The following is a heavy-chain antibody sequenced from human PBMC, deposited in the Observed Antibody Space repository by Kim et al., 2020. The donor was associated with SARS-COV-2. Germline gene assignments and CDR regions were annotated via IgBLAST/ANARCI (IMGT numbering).Heavy chain of an antibody. CDR2: IYYSGST. V-gene: IGHV4-61*01. CDR3: ARAQEAFDI. CDR1: GGSVSSGSYY. J-gene: IGHJ3*02. Sequence: SETLSLTCTVSGGSVSSGSYYWSWIRQPPGKGLEWIGYIYYSGSTNYNPSLKSRVTISVDTSKNQFSLKLSSVTAVDTAVYYCARAQEAFDIWGQGTMVTVSS.